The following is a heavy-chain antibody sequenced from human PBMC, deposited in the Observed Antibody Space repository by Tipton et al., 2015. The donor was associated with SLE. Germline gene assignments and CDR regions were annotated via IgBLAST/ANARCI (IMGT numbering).Heavy chain of an antibody. D-gene: IGHD3-22*01. CDR1: GGSISSYC. Sequence: TLSLTCTVSGGSISSYCWSWIRQPPGKGLEWIGYIYYSGSTNYNPSLKSRVTISVDTSKNQFSLKLSSVTAADTAVYYCARLDYYDSRGNYFDYWGQGTLVTVSS. CDR3: ARLDYYDSRGNYFDY. CDR2: IYYSGST. J-gene: IGHJ4*02. V-gene: IGHV4-59*01.